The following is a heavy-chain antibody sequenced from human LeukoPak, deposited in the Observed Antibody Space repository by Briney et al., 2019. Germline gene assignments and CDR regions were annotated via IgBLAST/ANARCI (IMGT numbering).Heavy chain of an antibody. D-gene: IGHD2-2*01. CDR2: IYYSGST. J-gene: IGHJ4*02. CDR3: ARVGYQEDFDY. CDR1: GYSISSGYY. Sequence: SETLSLTCTVSGYSISSGYYWGWIRQPPGKGLEWIGNIYYSGSTYYNPSLKSRVTISVDTSKNQFSLKLSSVTAADTAVYYCARVGYQEDFDYWGQGTLVTVSS. V-gene: IGHV4-38-2*02.